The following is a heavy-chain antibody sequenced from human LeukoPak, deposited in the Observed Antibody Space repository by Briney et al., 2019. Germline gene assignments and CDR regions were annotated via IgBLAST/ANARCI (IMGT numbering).Heavy chain of an antibody. J-gene: IGHJ4*02. CDR1: GGSIISYY. CDR2: TYYSGTT. CDR3: ARQNPAAAGQGLDY. Sequence: PSETLSLTCTVSGGSIISYYWSCIRQPPGKGLEWIGYTYYSGTTNYNPSLKSRVTISVDTSKNQFSLKLTSVTAADTAVYYCARQNPAAAGQGLDYWGQGTLVTVSS. V-gene: IGHV4-59*08. D-gene: IGHD6-13*01.